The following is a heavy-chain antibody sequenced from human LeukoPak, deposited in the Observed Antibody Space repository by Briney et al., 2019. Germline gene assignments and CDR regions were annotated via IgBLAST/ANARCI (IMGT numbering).Heavy chain of an antibody. V-gene: IGHV1-18*01. Sequence: ASVKVSCKASGYTSNNYGISWVRQAPGQGLEWMGWISPYNGDTNYAQKFQGRVTMTTDTSTSTAYMEMRGLRSDDTAVYYCARGGPDDGDYDSFDIWGQGTMVTVSS. D-gene: IGHD4-17*01. CDR3: ARGGPDDGDYDSFDI. J-gene: IGHJ3*02. CDR2: ISPYNGDT. CDR1: GYTSNNYG.